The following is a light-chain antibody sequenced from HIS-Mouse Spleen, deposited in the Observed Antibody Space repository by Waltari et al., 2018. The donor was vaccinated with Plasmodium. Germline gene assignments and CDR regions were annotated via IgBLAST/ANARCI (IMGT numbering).Light chain of an antibody. CDR1: NIGSNS. J-gene: IGLJ2*01. CDR3: QVWDSSSDHPV. V-gene: IGLV3-21*02. Sequence: SYVLTQPPSVSVAPGQTARITCGGNNIGSNSVHWYQQKPGQAPVLVVYDDSDRPPGIPERFSGSNSGNTATLTISRVEAGDEADYYCQVWDSSSDHPVFGGGTKLTVL. CDR2: DDS.